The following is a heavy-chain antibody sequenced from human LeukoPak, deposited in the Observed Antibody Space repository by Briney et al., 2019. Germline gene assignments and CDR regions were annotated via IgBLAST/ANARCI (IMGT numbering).Heavy chain of an antibody. CDR1: GSTFDDYA. CDR2: ISWNSGSI. Sequence: PGGSLRLSCAASGSTFDDYAMHWVRQAPGKGLEWVSGISWNSGSIGYADSVKGRFTISRDNAKNSLYLQMNSLRAEDTAIYYRGRDFVNGAKARFDCWGQGTLVTVSS. V-gene: IGHV3-9*01. J-gene: IGHJ4*02. CDR3: GRDFVNGAKARFDC. D-gene: IGHD4/OR15-4a*01.